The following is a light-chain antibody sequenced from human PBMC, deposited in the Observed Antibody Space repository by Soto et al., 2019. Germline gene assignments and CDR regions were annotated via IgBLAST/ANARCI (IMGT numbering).Light chain of an antibody. CDR3: QLYYSTPRT. V-gene: IGKV4-1*01. CDR2: WAS. Sequence: IVLNQSPDALAVSLCKRDTIHCKSSHIVLYICNNKNYLTWYQQKPGQPPKLLIYWASTRESGVPDRFSGSGSETDFTLTISTLQAEYVTVYYCQLYYSTPRTFGQGTKVDIK. J-gene: IGKJ1*01. CDR1: HIVLYICNNKNY.